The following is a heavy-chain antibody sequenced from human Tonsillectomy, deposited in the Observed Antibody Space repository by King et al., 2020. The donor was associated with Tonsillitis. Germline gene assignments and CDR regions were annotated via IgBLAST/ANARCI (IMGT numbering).Heavy chain of an antibody. Sequence: QLVKSGAEVKKPGASVKVSCQASGYSFTGYSIHWVRQAPGQGLHWMGRINPDSGAADYALTFEDRVTMTTDTSTRTAYLQLSRLRSDDTATYFCARDTGGWRAFDYWGQGTLVTVSS. CDR3: ARDTGGWRAFDY. CDR1: GYSFTGYS. CDR2: INPDSGAA. J-gene: IGHJ4*02. D-gene: IGHD2-8*02. V-gene: IGHV1-2*06.